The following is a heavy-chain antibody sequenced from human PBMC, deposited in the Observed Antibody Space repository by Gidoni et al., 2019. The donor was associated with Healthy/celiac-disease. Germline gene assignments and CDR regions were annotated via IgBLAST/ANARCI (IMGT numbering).Heavy chain of an antibody. CDR2: MNPNSGNT. CDR3: ARFKGGYYDSTGFVGMDV. CDR1: GYTFTSYD. Sequence: QVQLVQSGAEVKKPGASVKVSCKASGYTFTSYDINWVRQATGQGLEWVGWMNPNSGNTGYAQKFQGRVTMTRNTSISTAYMELSSLRSEDTAVYYCARFKGGYYDSTGFVGMDVWGQGTTVTVSS. V-gene: IGHV1-8*01. D-gene: IGHD3-22*01. J-gene: IGHJ6*01.